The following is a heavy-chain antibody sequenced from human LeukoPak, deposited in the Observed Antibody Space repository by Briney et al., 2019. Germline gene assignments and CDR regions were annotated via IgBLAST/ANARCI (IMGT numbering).Heavy chain of an antibody. J-gene: IGHJ6*03. Sequence: ASVNVSCKASGYTFTSYCISWVRQAPGQGLEWMGCMNHKRGNKRCAQEFEGRVTMTRNNYNSKAYMELSSMRSEDTAVYYCARYNWNGGVGYYYYYMDVWGKGTTVTISS. D-gene: IGHD1-1*01. CDR3: ARYNWNGGVGYYYYYMDV. CDR1: GYTFTSYC. CDR2: MNHKRGNK. V-gene: IGHV1-8*02.